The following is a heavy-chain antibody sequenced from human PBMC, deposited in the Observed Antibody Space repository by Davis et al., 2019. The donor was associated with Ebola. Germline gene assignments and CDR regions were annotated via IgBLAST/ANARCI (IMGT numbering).Heavy chain of an antibody. CDR2: ISGSGGST. CDR1: GFTFSSYA. J-gene: IGHJ5*02. Sequence: GESLKISCAASGFTFSSYAMSWVRQAPGKGLEWVSAISGSGGSTYYADSVKGRFTISRDNSKNTLYLQMNSLRAEDTAVYYCAKDPLLRYFDWPAWGQGTLVTVSS. CDR3: AKDPLLRYFDWPA. V-gene: IGHV3-23*01. D-gene: IGHD3-9*01.